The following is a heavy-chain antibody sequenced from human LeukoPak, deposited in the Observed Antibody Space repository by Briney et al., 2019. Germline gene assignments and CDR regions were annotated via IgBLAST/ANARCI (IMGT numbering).Heavy chain of an antibody. CDR1: GGSFSGYS. Sequence: SETLSLTCAVFGGSFSGYSLNWIRQSPGKGLEWIGEINHSGSTNYKPSLKSRVTRSVDTSKNQFSLKLSSVTAAATAVYYCARDVGARLPGYWGQGILVTVSS. CDR3: ARDVGARLPGY. V-gene: IGHV4-34*01. D-gene: IGHD6-6*01. J-gene: IGHJ4*02. CDR2: INHSGST.